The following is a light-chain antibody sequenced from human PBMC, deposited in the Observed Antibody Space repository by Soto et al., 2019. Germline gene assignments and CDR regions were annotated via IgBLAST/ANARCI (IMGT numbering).Light chain of an antibody. CDR3: QSYDSSLSGPWV. V-gene: IGLV1-40*01. CDR2: GNS. Sequence: QAVVTQPPSVSGAPGQRVTISCTGSSSNIGAGYDVHWYQQLPGTAPKLLIFGNSNRPSGVPDRFSGSKSGTSASLAITGLQAEDGADYYCQSYDSSLSGPWVFGGGTKLTVL. J-gene: IGLJ3*02. CDR1: SSNIGAGYD.